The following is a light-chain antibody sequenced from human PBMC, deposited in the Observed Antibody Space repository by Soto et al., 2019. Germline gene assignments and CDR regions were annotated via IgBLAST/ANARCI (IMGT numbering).Light chain of an antibody. CDR1: SSSIGSYF. Sequence: QSVLTQPPSVSAAPGQKVTISCSGSSSSIGSYFVSWYQQLPGTAPKLLIYDNNKRPSGIPDRFSGSKSGTSATLGITGLQTGDEADYYCGPWDSHLSDYVLGNGTKVTV. CDR3: GPWDSHLSDYV. J-gene: IGLJ1*01. V-gene: IGLV1-51*01. CDR2: DNN.